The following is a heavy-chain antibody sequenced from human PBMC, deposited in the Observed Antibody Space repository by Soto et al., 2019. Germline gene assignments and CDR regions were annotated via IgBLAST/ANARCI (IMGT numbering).Heavy chain of an antibody. V-gene: IGHV1-46*01. J-gene: IGHJ4*02. Sequence: GASVKVSCKASGYTFTSYYMHWVRQAPGQGLEWMGIINPSGGSTSYAQKFQGRVTMTRGTSTSTVYMELSSLRSEDTAVYYCARRRGYSGYDPDFDYWGQGTLVTVSS. CDR3: ARRRGYSGYDPDFDY. CDR1: GYTFTSYY. CDR2: INPSGGST. D-gene: IGHD5-12*01.